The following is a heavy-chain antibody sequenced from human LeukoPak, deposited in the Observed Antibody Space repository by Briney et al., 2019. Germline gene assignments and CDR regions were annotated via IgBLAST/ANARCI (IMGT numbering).Heavy chain of an antibody. V-gene: IGHV4-39*01. Sequence: SETLSLTCTISDGSVSSSTYYWGWIRQSPGKGLEWIGSIHYSGSSYYNPSLKSRAAIFVDTSRDQVSMDLSYVTAADTALYHCVRHISANTGYFDSCGQGTLVTVSS. CDR1: DGSVSSSTYY. CDR2: IHYSGSS. J-gene: IGHJ4*02. CDR3: VRHISANTGYFDS.